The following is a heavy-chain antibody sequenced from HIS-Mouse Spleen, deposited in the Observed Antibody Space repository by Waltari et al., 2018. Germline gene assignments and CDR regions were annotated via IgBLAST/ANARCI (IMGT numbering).Heavy chain of an antibody. CDR1: GWSFSGYY. J-gene: IGHJ4*02. V-gene: IGHV4-34*01. Sequence: QVQLQQWGAGLLKPSETLSLTCAVHGWSFSGYYWSWIRQPPGKGLEWIGESNHSGSTNYNPSLKSRVTISVDTSKNQFSLKLSSVTAADTAVYYCARGKGSSSWYYFDYWGQGTLVTVSS. D-gene: IGHD6-13*01. CDR3: ARGKGSSSWYYFDY. CDR2: SNHSGST.